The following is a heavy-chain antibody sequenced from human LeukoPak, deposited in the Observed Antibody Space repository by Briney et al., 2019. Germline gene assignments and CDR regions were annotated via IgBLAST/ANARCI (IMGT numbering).Heavy chain of an antibody. Sequence: SETLSLTCAVYGGSFSGYYWSWIRQPPGKGLEWIGEINHSGSTNYNPSLKSRVTISVDTSKNQFSLKLSSVTAADTAVYYCARGPGWYYYDSSGYYYWGQGTLVTVSS. CDR1: GGSFSGYY. D-gene: IGHD3-22*01. V-gene: IGHV4-34*01. J-gene: IGHJ4*02. CDR3: ARGPGWYYYDSSGYYY. CDR2: INHSGST.